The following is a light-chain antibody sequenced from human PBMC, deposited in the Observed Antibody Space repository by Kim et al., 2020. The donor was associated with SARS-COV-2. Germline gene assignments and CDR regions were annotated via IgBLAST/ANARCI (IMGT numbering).Light chain of an antibody. CDR2: YNN. J-gene: IGLJ2*01. CDR1: ISNTVNNY. V-gene: IGLV1-51*01. Sequence: QNVTIAWFGIISNTVNNYVSWYHQLPGTAPTLLIYYNNKRPSGIPDRFSGSKSGTSATLGITGLQTGDEADYYCGTWYSSLSAGVVFGGGTQLTVL. CDR3: GTWYSSLSAGVV.